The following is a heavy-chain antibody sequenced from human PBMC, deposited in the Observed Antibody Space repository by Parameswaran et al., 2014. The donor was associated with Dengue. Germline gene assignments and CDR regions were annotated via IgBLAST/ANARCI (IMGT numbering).Heavy chain of an antibody. V-gene: IGHV4-34*01. D-gene: IGHD2-2*02. Sequence: WIRQPPGKGLEWIGEINHSGSTNYNPSLKSRVTISVDTSKNQFSLKLSSVTAADTAVYYCATRGDCSSTSCYKGFGNNWFDPWGQGTLVTVSS. J-gene: IGHJ5*02. CDR3: ATRGDCSSTSCYKGFGNNWFDP. CDR2: INHSGST.